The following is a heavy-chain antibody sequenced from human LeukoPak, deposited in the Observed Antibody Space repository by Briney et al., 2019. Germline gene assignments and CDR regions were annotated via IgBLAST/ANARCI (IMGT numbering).Heavy chain of an antibody. V-gene: IGHV4-59*12. J-gene: IGHJ6*03. CDR2: TYYSGST. CDR1: GGSISSYY. CDR3: ARAGYSSSWYYYYYYMDV. D-gene: IGHD6-13*01. Sequence: PSETLSLTCTVSGGSISSYYWSWIRQPPGKGLESIGYTYYSGSTNYNPSLKSRVTISVDTSKNQFSLKLSSVTAADTAVYYCARAGYSSSWYYYYYYMDVWGKGTTVTVSS.